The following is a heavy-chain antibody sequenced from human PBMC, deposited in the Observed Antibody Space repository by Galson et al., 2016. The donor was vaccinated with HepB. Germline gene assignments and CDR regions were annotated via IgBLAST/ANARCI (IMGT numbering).Heavy chain of an antibody. CDR1: GYTFIDYY. CDR3: ARGLVVVAAAHGMDV. Sequence: SVKVSCKALGYTFIDYYVYWVRQAPGQGLEWMGWINFNSGDTKFAQKFQGRVTMTRDTSITTAYMELSRLRSDDTAVYYCARGLVVVAAAHGMDVWGKGTTVIVSS. J-gene: IGHJ6*04. D-gene: IGHD2-15*01. CDR2: INFNSGDT. V-gene: IGHV1-2*02.